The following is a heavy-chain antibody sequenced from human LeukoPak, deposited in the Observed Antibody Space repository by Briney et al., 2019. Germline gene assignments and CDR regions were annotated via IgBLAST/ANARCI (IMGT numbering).Heavy chain of an antibody. J-gene: IGHJ4*02. V-gene: IGHV3-30*02. D-gene: IGHD3-3*01. CDR3: AKDRTYYDFWSGYYTGSLTSSHFDY. CDR1: GFTFSSYG. Sequence: GGSLRLSCAASGFTFSSYGMHWVRQAPGKGLEWVAFIRYDGSNKYYADSVKGRSTISRDNSKNTLYLQMNSLRAEDTAVYYCAKDRTYYDFWSGYYTGSLTSSHFDYWGQGTLVTVSS. CDR2: IRYDGSNK.